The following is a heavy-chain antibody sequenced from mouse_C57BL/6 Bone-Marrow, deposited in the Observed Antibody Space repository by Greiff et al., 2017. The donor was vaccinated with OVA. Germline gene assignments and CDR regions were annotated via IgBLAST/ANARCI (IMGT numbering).Heavy chain of an antibody. J-gene: IGHJ4*01. V-gene: IGHV1-82*01. CDR2: IYPGDGDT. CDR3: ARKDYYGSSYHYYAMDY. Sequence: QVQLQQSGPELVKPGASVKISCKASGYAFSSSWMNWVKQRPGKGLEWIGRIYPGDGDTNYNGKFKGKATLTADKSSSTAYMQLSSLTSEDSAVYFCARKDYYGSSYHYYAMDYWGQGTSVTVSS. CDR1: GYAFSSSW. D-gene: IGHD1-1*01.